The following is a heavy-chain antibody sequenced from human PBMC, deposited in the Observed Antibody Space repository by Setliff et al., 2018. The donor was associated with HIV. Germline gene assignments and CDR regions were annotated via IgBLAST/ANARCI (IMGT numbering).Heavy chain of an antibody. CDR1: GGSFGGYY. Sequence: SETLSLTCVVYGGSFGGYYWSWIRQPPGKGLEWIGEINHHKHTNYNPSLKSRVTMSVDTSKNQFSLKLSSVTAADTAVYYCARDFKRYNSPCRFDPWGQGILVTVSS. CDR3: ARDFKRYNSPCRFDP. CDR2: INHHKHT. J-gene: IGHJ5*02. D-gene: IGHD1-1*01. V-gene: IGHV4-34*01.